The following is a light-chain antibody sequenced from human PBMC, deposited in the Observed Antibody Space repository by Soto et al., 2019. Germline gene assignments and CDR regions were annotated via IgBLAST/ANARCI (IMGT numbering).Light chain of an antibody. J-gene: IGLJ1*01. V-gene: IGLV2-14*02. CDR2: EVS. Sequence: QSVLTQPASVSGSPGQSITISCTGSSSDVGDYNLVSWYQQHPAKAPKLMIYEVSQRPSGVSNRFSGSKSGTSATLGITGFQTGDEADYYCGSWDSSLSAYVFGTGTKVTVL. CDR3: GSWDSSLSAYV. CDR1: SSDVGDYNL.